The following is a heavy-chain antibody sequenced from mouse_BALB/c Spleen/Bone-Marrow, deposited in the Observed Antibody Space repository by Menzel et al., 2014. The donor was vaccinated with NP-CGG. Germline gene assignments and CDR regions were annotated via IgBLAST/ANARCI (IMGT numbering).Heavy chain of an antibody. Sequence: DVKLVESGGGLVKPGGSLKLSCAASGFTFSDYYMYWVRQTPEKRLEGVATISDGGSYTYYPDSVKGRFTISRDNAKNNLYLQMSSLKSEDTAMYYCVLRWFAYWGQGTLVTVSA. J-gene: IGHJ3*01. CDR1: GFTFSDYY. CDR2: ISDGGSYT. D-gene: IGHD1-1*01. V-gene: IGHV5-4*02. CDR3: VLRWFAY.